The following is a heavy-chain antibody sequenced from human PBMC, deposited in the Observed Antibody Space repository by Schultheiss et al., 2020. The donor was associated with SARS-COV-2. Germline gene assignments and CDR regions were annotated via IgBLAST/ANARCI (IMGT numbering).Heavy chain of an antibody. J-gene: IGHJ5*02. D-gene: IGHD1/OR15-1a*01. V-gene: IGHV4-30-4*01. CDR2: IYYSGST. CDR3: ARDRPNSWFDP. CDR1: GGSISSGDYY. Sequence: SETLSLTCTVSGGSISSGDYYWSWIRQPPGKGLEWIGYIYYSGSTYYNPSLKSRVTISVHTSKNQFSLKLSSVTAADTAVYYCARDRPNSWFDPWGQGTLVTVSS.